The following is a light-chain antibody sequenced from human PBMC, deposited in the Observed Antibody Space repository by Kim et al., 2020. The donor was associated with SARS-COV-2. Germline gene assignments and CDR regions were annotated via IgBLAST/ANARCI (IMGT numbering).Light chain of an antibody. Sequence: VSISGKGRSTNIGAGNDVQWYQQLPGTDPKLLIYGNSNRPSGGPDRFSGSKSGTSASLAITGLQAEDEADYYCQSYDSSRSGSRVFGGGTQLTVL. CDR1: STNIGAGND. V-gene: IGLV1-40*01. CDR2: GNS. J-gene: IGLJ3*02. CDR3: QSYDSSRSGSRV.